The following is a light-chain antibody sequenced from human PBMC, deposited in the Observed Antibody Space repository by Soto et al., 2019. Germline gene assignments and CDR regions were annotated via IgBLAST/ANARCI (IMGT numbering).Light chain of an antibody. V-gene: IGKV3-15*01. J-gene: IGKJ1*01. CDR1: QGVSRK. Sequence: DIVMTQSPATLSVAPGERVTFSCRASQGVSRKLAWYQHKPGQAPRLLISGASTGATGIPARFSGSGSGTEFTLTISSLQSDDFATYYCQQYNPSSRTFGQGTKVDIK. CDR2: GAS. CDR3: QQYNPSSRT.